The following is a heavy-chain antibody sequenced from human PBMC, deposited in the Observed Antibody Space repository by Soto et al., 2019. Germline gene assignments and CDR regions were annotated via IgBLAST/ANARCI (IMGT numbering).Heavy chain of an antibody. CDR2: VSLGRDT. V-gene: IGHV4-39*01. J-gene: IGHJ3*02. D-gene: IGHD1-26*01. Sequence: SETLSLTCTVSGASIISNNCYWAWLRQAPGTGLVGIGSVSLGRDTYFNPYLKSRLTISADTSKNEISLNLNSVTAADTAVYYCARQPLHRVGSSISTLDXWGQGTVVTVSS. CDR1: GASIISNNCY. CDR3: ARQPLHRVGSSISTLDX.